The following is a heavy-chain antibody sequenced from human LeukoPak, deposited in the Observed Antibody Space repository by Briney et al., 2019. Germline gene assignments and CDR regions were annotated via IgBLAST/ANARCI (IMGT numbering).Heavy chain of an antibody. Sequence: GSLRLSCAASGFSVSSTYMTWVRQAPGKGLEWVSIFYRGGDRHYTDSVKGRFTISRDNSKNTLSLQMNNLRVEDTAVYYCARGGGSENHYAPWYFDYWGQGALVTVSS. CDR2: FYRGGDR. D-gene: IGHD3-10*01. CDR3: ARGGGSENHYAPWYFDY. J-gene: IGHJ4*02. CDR1: GFSVSSTY. V-gene: IGHV3-53*01.